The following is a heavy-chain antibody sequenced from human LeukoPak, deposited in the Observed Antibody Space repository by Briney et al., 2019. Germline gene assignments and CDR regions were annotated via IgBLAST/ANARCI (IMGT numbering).Heavy chain of an antibody. V-gene: IGHV3-23*01. J-gene: IGHJ5*02. Sequence: GGSLRLSCAASGFTFSSYAMSWVRQAPGKGLEWVSAISGSGGSTYYADSVKGRFTISRDNSKNTLYLQMNGLRAEDTAVYYCAKFKRPVLRYFDWLPRSPWFDPWGQGTLVTVSS. CDR2: ISGSGGST. D-gene: IGHD3-9*01. CDR3: AKFKRPVLRYFDWLPRSPWFDP. CDR1: GFTFSSYA.